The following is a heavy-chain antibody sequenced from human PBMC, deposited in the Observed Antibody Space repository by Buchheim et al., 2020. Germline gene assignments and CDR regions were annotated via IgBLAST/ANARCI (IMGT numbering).Heavy chain of an antibody. CDR1: GGSISNYY. CDR3: ARAPFSGGDSGNYYYYYYYGMDV. D-gene: IGHD1-26*01. V-gene: IGHV4-59*01. Sequence: QVQLQESGPGLVKPSETLSLTCTVSGGSISNYYWSWIRQPPGKGLEWIGYIYYSGSTKYNSSLKSRFTMSVDTSKNQFSLRLSSVTAADTAVYYCARAPFSGGDSGNYYYYYYYGMDVWGQGTT. J-gene: IGHJ6*02. CDR2: IYYSGST.